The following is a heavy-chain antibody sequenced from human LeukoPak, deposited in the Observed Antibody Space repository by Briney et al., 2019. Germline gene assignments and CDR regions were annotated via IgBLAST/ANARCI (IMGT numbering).Heavy chain of an antibody. D-gene: IGHD2-2*03. Sequence: PSETLSLTCTVSCGSMSSRSYYWGWIRQPPGKGLEWIGSVYYSGSTYYNPSLKSRVTISVDTSKNQFSLKLSSVTAADTAVYYCARHNGYCSSTSCYGGFDYWGQGTLVTVSS. CDR3: ARHNGYCSSTSCYGGFDY. CDR1: CGSMSSRSYY. V-gene: IGHV4-39*01. J-gene: IGHJ4*02. CDR2: VYYSGST.